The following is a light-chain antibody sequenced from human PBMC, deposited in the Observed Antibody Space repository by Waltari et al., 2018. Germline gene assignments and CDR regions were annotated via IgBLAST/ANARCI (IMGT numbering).Light chain of an antibody. CDR2: RDT. V-gene: IGLV3-9*01. Sequence: GLAQPLSVSVALGQTATLSCGRDDIGNKNVHWYQQKPGQAPVLAIYRDTNRPPGVPGGFNGSNSGNSATLTISGVQAGDEADYYCQIWDNLNGVFGPGTKVSIL. CDR3: QIWDNLNGV. J-gene: IGLJ1*01. CDR1: DIGNKN.